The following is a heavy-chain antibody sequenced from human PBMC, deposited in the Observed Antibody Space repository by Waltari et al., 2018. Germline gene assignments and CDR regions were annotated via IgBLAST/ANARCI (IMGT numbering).Heavy chain of an antibody. V-gene: IGHV3-33*01. D-gene: IGHD5-12*01. J-gene: IGHJ6*02. CDR1: GFTFSSYC. Sequence: QVQLVESGGGVVQPGRSLRLSCAASGFTFSSYCMPWVPQAPGKGLEWVAVIWYDGSNKYYADSVKGRFTISRDNSKNTLYLQMNSLRAEDTAVYYCARDPQASGYLNGMDVWGQGTTVTVSS. CDR3: ARDPQASGYLNGMDV. CDR2: IWYDGSNK.